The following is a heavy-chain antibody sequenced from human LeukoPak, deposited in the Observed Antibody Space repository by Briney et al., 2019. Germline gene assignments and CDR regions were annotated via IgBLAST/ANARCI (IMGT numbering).Heavy chain of an antibody. V-gene: IGHV3-21*01. CDR1: GFTFVSYT. CDR2: ISSSSTYI. CDR3: ARDYGSGNYFLYFDS. Sequence: GGSLRLSCAASGFTFVSYTMNWVRQAPGKGLEWVSSISSSSTYIYYADSVKGRFTISRDNGKNSLSLQMNSLRAEDTAVYYCARDYGSGNYFLYFDSWGQGTLVTVSS. J-gene: IGHJ4*02. D-gene: IGHD3-10*01.